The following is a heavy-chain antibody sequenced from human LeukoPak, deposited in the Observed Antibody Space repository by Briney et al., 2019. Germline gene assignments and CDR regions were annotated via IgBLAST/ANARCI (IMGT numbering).Heavy chain of an antibody. J-gene: IGHJ4*02. CDR2: IYYSGST. CDR3: ARMGGHETYFDY. V-gene: IGHV4-39*07. Sequence: SETLSLTCTVSGGSISSSSYYWGWIRQPPGKGLEWIGSIYYSGSTYYNPSLKSRVTISVDTSKNQFSLKLSSVTAADTAVYYCARMGGHETYFDYWGQGTLVTVSS. CDR1: GGSISSSSYY. D-gene: IGHD5-12*01.